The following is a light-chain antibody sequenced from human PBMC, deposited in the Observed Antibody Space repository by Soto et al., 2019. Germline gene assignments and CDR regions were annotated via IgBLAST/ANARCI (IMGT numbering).Light chain of an antibody. CDR3: QQYGNSWT. CDR2: GAS. V-gene: IGKV3-20*01. Sequence: ESVLTQSPGTLSLSPGERATLSCRASQSVSSNYLAWYQQKPGQAPRLLIYGASTRATGIPDRFSGSGSGTDFTLTISRLEPEDFAVYYCQQYGNSWTFGQGTKM. J-gene: IGKJ1*01. CDR1: QSVSSNY.